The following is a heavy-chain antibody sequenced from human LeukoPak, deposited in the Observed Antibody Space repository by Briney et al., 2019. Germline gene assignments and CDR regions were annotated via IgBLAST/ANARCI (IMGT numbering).Heavy chain of an antibody. CDR2: INQDGSDK. Sequence: GSLSLSCAASGLTFSIHWMNWVRQAPGKGLGCVANINQDGSDKYYVDSVKGRFTISRDNTKNSLYLQMNSLRAEDTAVYYCVGGDYWGQGTLVTVSS. V-gene: IGHV3-7*01. J-gene: IGHJ4*02. CDR3: VGGDY. CDR1: GLTFSIHW.